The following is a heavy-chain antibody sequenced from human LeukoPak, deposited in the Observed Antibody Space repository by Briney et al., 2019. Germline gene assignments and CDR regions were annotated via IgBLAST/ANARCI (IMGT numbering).Heavy chain of an antibody. CDR3: ARHGDYDSSGYSSY. V-gene: IGHV4-39*01. D-gene: IGHD3-22*01. CDR1: GGSISSSSYY. CDR2: IYYSGST. J-gene: IGHJ4*02. Sequence: SETLSLTCTVSGGSISSSSYYWGWIRQPPGKGLEWIGSIYYSGSTYYNPSLKSRVTISVDTSKNKFSLKLRSVTAADTAVYYCARHGDYDSSGYSSYWGQGTLVTVSS.